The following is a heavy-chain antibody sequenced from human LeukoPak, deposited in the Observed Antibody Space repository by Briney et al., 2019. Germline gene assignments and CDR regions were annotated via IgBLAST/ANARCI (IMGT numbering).Heavy chain of an antibody. CDR1: GFTFSSFE. CDR3: ARVKWLSAAGTEGNFDY. D-gene: IGHD6-13*01. J-gene: IGHJ4*02. V-gene: IGHV3-48*03. CDR2: ISSGGSTI. Sequence: GGSLRLSCAASGFTFSSFEMKWVRQAPGKGLEWVSYISSGGSTIYYADSVKGRFTISRDNAKNSLYLQMDSLRAEDTAVYYCARVKWLSAAGTEGNFDYWGQGTLVTVSS.